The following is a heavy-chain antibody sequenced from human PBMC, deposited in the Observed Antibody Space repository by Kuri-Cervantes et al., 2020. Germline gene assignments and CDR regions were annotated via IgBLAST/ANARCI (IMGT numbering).Heavy chain of an antibody. V-gene: IGHV4-59*01. CDR3: ARVRSVNNFWSGRYFFDS. CDR1: GGSISSYY. CDR2: IYYSGST. Sequence: SETLSLTCTVSGGSISSYYWSWIRQPPGKGLEWIGYIYYSGSTNYNPPLKSRVAISVDTSKNQFSLKLNSVTAADTAVYFCARVRSVNNFWSGRYFFDSWGQGTLVTVSS. D-gene: IGHD3-3*01. J-gene: IGHJ4*02.